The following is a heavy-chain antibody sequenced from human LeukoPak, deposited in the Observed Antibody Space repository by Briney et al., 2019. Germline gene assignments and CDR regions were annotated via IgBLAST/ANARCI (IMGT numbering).Heavy chain of an antibody. V-gene: IGHV3-30*04. CDR3: ARESAGSYYLGLDY. D-gene: IGHD1-26*01. Sequence: GGSLRPSCAASGFTFSSYAMHWVRQAPGKGLEWVAVISYDGSNKYYADSVKGRFTISRDNSKNTLYLQMNSLRAEDTAVYYCARESAGSYYLGLDYWGQGTLVTVSS. J-gene: IGHJ4*02. CDR1: GFTFSSYA. CDR2: ISYDGSNK.